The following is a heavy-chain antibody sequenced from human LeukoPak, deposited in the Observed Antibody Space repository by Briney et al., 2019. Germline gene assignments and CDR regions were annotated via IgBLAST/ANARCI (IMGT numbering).Heavy chain of an antibody. V-gene: IGHV3-30*02. CDR1: GFTFSNYG. Sequence: GGSLRLSCAASGFTFSNYGMHWVRQAPGKGLEWVAFIRSDGINKYHADSVKGRFTISRDDSKNTLYLQMNSLRAEDTAVYYCAKLGKTENHYGSGRFSYYYYMDVWGKGTTVTISS. CDR2: IRSDGINK. D-gene: IGHD3-10*01. J-gene: IGHJ6*03. CDR3: AKLGKTENHYGSGRFSYYYYMDV.